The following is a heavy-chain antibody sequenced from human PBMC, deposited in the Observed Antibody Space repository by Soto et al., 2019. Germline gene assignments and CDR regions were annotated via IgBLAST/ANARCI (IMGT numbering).Heavy chain of an antibody. J-gene: IGHJ6*02. CDR3: ARGGIVVVVAAHGYYGMDV. V-gene: IGHV4-34*01. CDR2: INHSGST. D-gene: IGHD2-15*01. CDR1: GGSFSGYY. Sequence: SETLSLTCAVYGGSFSGYYWSWIRQPPGKGLEWIGEINHSGSTNYNPSLKSRVTISVDTSKNQFSLKLSSVTAADTAVYYCARGGIVVVVAAHGYYGMDVWGQGTTVTVSS.